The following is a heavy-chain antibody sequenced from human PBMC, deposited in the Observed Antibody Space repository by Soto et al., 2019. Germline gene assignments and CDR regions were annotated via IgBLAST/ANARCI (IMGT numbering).Heavy chain of an antibody. CDR1: GGPVGSLSGYY. J-gene: IGHJ6*04. CDR2: INHSGST. D-gene: IGHD3-22*01. V-gene: IGHV4-34*01. CDR3: ARHNYDSSGYFHYYYGMDV. Sequence: QVQLQQRGAGLLKPSKTLSLTCAVYGGPVGSLSGYYWGWIRKPPGKGLEWVGEINHSGSTNYNPSLKSRVTISVDTSKNQFSLKLSSVTAADTAVYYCARHNYDSSGYFHYYYGMDVCGKGTRVTVSS.